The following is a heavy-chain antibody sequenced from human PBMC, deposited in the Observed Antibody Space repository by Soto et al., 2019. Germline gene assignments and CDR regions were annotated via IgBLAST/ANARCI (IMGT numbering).Heavy chain of an antibody. CDR3: ARGPNWFDP. J-gene: IGHJ5*02. Sequence: SETLSLTCAVSGGSISSGGYSWSWIRQPPGKGLEWIGYIYHSGSTYYNPSLKSRVTISVDRSKNQFSLKLSSVTAADTAVYYCARGPNWFDPWGQGTLVTVAS. V-gene: IGHV4-30-2*01. CDR1: GGSISSGGYS. CDR2: IYHSGST.